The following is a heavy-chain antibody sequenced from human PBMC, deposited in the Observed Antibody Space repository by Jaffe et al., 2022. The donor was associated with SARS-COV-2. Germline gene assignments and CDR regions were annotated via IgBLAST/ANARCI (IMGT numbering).Heavy chain of an antibody. CDR1: GFMFRNYA. CDR2: TIYDGSDK. CDR3: ARDYGSGSLFRFFDY. J-gene: IGHJ4*02. Sequence: QVQLVESGGGVVQPGRSLRLSCAASGFMFRNYAMHWVRQAPGKGLEWVALTIYDGSDKYYADSVRGRFTISRDNSKNTLYLQMNNLRPEDTAIYYCARDYGSGSLFRFFDYWGQGTLVTVSS. V-gene: IGHV3-30*04. D-gene: IGHD3-10*01.